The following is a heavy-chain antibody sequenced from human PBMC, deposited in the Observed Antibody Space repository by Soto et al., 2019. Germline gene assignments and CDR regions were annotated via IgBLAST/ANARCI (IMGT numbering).Heavy chain of an antibody. V-gene: IGHV3-30*04. Sequence: VQLVESGGAVAQPGTSLRLSCAASGFSFRSWAMHWARKAPGKALEWVADMSYDGNRKWYAASVEGRFTISRDNSKDTLYLQLDNLRPEDTAVYYCARGIGGSGYGRTCYYYGLDVWGPGTTVTVSS. J-gene: IGHJ6*02. CDR2: MSYDGNRK. CDR1: GFSFRSWA. CDR3: ARGIGGSGYGRTCYYYGLDV. D-gene: IGHD5-12*01.